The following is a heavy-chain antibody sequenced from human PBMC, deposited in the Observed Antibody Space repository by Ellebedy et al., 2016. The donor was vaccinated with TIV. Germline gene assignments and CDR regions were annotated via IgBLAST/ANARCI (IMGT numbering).Heavy chain of an antibody. CDR3: ASSYLRLLLLYYYGMDV. CDR1: GNPSTNYV. D-gene: IGHD2-15*01. CDR2: DNPYNGNT. J-gene: IGHJ6*02. V-gene: IGHV1-18*04. Sequence: AASVKVSCKVSGNPSTNYVVIWVRQAPGEGLEWMGWDNPYNGNTNYAQKFQGRLNLTTDTSTSTAYMELSSLTSDDTAVYYCASSYLRLLLLYYYGMDVWGQGTAVTVSS.